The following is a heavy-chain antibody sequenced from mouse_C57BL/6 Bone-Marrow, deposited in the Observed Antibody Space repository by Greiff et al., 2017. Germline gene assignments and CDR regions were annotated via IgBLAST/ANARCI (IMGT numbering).Heavy chain of an antibody. J-gene: IGHJ4*01. CDR1: GFTFSSYA. Sequence: EVKLMESGEGLVKPGGSLKLSCAASGFTFSSYAMSWVRQTPEKRLEWVAYISSGGDYIYYADTVKGRFTISRDNARNTLYLQMSSLKSEDTAMYYCTREGGSYAMDYWGRGTSVTVSS. CDR2: ISSGGDYI. CDR3: TREGGSYAMDY. D-gene: IGHD1-1*02. V-gene: IGHV5-9-1*02.